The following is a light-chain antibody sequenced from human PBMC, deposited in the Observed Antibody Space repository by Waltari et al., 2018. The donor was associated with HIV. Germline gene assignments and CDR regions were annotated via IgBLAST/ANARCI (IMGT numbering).Light chain of an antibody. CDR2: GNK. V-gene: IGLV1-47*01. CDR1: TSNLGSNF. CDR3: ATWDDSLSVHVV. Sequence: QSVLTQPPSASGTPGQRVTISCSGTTSNLGSNFVSWYQQLPGPTPKLLIYGNKQRPSGVPDRFSGSKAGTSASLAISGLRSEDEADYYCATWDDSLSVHVVFGGGTKLTVL. J-gene: IGLJ2*01.